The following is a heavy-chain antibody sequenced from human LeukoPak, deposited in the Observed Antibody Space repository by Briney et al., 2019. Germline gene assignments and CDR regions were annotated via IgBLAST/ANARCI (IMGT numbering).Heavy chain of an antibody. V-gene: IGHV3-23*01. CDR1: GFTFSSYA. D-gene: IGHD2-15*01. Sequence: PGGSLRLSCAASGFTFSSYAMSWVRQAPGKGLEGVSAISGSGGSTYYADSVKGRFTISRDNSKNTLYLQMNSLRAEDTAVYYCANSPLGWAGVFDYWGQGTLVTVSS. CDR3: ANSPLGWAGVFDY. J-gene: IGHJ4*02. CDR2: ISGSGGST.